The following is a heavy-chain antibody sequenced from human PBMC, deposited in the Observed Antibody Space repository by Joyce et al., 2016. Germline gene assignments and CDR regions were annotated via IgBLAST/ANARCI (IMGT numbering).Heavy chain of an antibody. CDR2: IYTSGST. CDR3: AREIEGDVRSGEIWFDP. D-gene: IGHD3-3*01. J-gene: IGHJ5*02. CDR1: GGSISGGSYY. V-gene: IGHV4-61*02. Sequence: QVQLQESGPGLVKPSQTLSLTCTVSGGSISGGSYYWSWIRQAAGKGLEWIGRIYTSGSTNYNPSLKSRVSISVDTSKKQFSLKLSSVTAADTAVYYCAREIEGDVRSGEIWFDPWGQGTLVTVSS.